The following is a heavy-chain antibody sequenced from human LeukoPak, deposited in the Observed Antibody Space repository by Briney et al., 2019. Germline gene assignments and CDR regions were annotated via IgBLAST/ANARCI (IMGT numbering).Heavy chain of an antibody. CDR2: IYSGGKI. Sequence: GGSLRLSCAASGFNVSSNYMSWVRQAPGKGLEWVSVIYSGGKINYADSVKGRFTVSRDNSKNTLYLQMNSLRAEDTAVYYCAKADGRSSGWATRESNSDYWGQGTLVTVSS. D-gene: IGHD6-19*01. J-gene: IGHJ4*02. CDR1: GFNVSSNY. CDR3: AKADGRSSGWATRESNSDY. V-gene: IGHV3-53*01.